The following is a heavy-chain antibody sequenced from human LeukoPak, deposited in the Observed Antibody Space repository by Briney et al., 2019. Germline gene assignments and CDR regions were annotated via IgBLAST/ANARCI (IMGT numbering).Heavy chain of an antibody. J-gene: IGHJ4*02. CDR3: AKWGCSGVNCYPFAY. Sequence: ASETLSLTCTVSGGSISSYYWSWIRQPAGKGLEWIGRIYTSGNTNYNPSLKSRVTMSVDTSRNQFSLKLTSVTAADTAVYYCAKWGCSGVNCYPFAYWGQGTLVTVSS. CDR1: GGSISSYY. V-gene: IGHV4-4*07. CDR2: IYTSGNT. D-gene: IGHD2-15*01.